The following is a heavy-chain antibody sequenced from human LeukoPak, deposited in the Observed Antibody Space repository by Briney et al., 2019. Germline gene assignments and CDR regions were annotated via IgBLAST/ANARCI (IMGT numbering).Heavy chain of an antibody. V-gene: IGHV4-30-2*01. CDR3: ARGVVTGLFDY. CDR1: GGSISSGGYS. D-gene: IGHD2-21*02. CDR2: IYQSGST. J-gene: IGHJ4*02. Sequence: PSQTLSLTCAVSGGSISSGGYSWSWIRQPPGKGLEWIGYIYQSGSTYYNPSLKSRVTISVDRSKNQFSLKLSSVTAADTAVYYCARGVVTGLFDYWGQGTLVTVSS.